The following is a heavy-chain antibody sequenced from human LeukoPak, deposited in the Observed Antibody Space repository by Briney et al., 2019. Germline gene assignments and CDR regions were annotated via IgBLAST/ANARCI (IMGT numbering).Heavy chain of an antibody. V-gene: IGHV4-4*02. CDR2: IYHSGST. CDR3: ARRTGGYYGGSADY. D-gene: IGHD3-3*01. CDR1: GGSISTYYW. J-gene: IGHJ4*02. Sequence: SETLSLTCTVSGGSISTYYWSWVRQPPGKGLEWIGEIYHSGSTNYNPSLKSRVTISEDESKNHFSLRLSSVTAADTAVYFCARRTGGYYGGSADYWGQGTLVAVSS.